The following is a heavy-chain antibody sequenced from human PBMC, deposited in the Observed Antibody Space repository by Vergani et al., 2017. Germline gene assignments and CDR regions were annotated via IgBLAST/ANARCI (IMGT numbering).Heavy chain of an antibody. V-gene: IGHV3-23*01. CDR1: GFTFSSYA. Sequence: EVQLLESGGGLVQPGGSLRLSCAASGFTFSSYAMSWVRQAPGKGLEWVSAISGSGGSTYYSDPVKGRFTISRDNSKNTLYRQMNSLRAEDTAVYYCAKAWGQLVFYFDYWGQGTLVTVSS. J-gene: IGHJ4*02. CDR3: AKAWGQLVFYFDY. CDR2: ISGSGGST. D-gene: IGHD6-13*01.